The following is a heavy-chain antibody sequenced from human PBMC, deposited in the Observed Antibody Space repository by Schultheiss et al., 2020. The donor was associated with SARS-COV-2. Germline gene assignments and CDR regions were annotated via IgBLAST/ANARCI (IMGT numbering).Heavy chain of an antibody. V-gene: IGHV4-61*02. Sequence: SETLSLTCTVSGGSISSSSYYWGWIRQPAGKGLEWIGRIYTSGSTNYNPSLKSRVTISVDTSKNQFSLKLSSVTAADTAVYYCARAAHKLGRFDYWGQGTLVTVSS. CDR3: ARAAHKLGRFDY. CDR2: IYTSGST. J-gene: IGHJ4*02. D-gene: IGHD7-27*01. CDR1: GGSISSSSYY.